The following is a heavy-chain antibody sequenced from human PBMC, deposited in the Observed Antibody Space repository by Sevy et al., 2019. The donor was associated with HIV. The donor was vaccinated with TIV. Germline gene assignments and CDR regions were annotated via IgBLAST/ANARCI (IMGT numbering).Heavy chain of an antibody. J-gene: IGHJ4*02. CDR2: INSDGSST. CDR3: ARVFGGRIFDY. Sequence: GGSPRLSCAASGFTFSSYWMHWVRQAPGKGLVWVSRINSDGSSTSYADSVKGRFTISRDNAKNTLYLQMNSLRAEDTAVYYCARVFGGRIFDYWGQGTLVTVSS. CDR1: GFTFSSYW. V-gene: IGHV3-74*01. D-gene: IGHD2-15*01.